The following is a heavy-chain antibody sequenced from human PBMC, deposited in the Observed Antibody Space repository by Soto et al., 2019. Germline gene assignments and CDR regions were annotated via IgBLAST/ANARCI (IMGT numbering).Heavy chain of an antibody. Sequence: GGSLRLSCAASGFTFSSYWMQWVRQAPGKGLVWVSRINSDGSSTSYADSVKGRFTISRDNAKNTLYLQMNSLRAEDTAVYYCAREYYYDSFFDYWGQGTLVTVSS. CDR2: INSDGSST. J-gene: IGHJ4*02. CDR3: AREYYYDSFFDY. CDR1: GFTFSSYW. V-gene: IGHV3-74*01. D-gene: IGHD3-22*01.